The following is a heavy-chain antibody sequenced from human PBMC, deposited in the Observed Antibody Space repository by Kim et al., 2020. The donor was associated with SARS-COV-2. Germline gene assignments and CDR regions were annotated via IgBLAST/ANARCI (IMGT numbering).Heavy chain of an antibody. CDR3: ARQGVLDVVVPAAINY. D-gene: IGHD2-2*01. CDR2: IDPSDSYT. CDR1: GYSFTSYW. Sequence: GESLKISCKGSGYSFTSYWISWVRQMPGKGLEWMGRIDPSDSYTNYSPSFQGHVTISADKSISTAYLQWSSLKASDTAMYYCARQGVLDVVVPAAINYWGQGTLVTVSS. V-gene: IGHV5-10-1*01. J-gene: IGHJ4*02.